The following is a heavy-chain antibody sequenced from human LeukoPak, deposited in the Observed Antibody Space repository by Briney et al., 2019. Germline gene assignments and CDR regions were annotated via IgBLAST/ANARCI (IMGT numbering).Heavy chain of an antibody. CDR2: IIPIFGTA. Sequence: ASVKVSCKASGGTFSNYAISWVRQAPGQGLEWMGGIIPIFGTANYAQKFQGRVTITADESTSTAYMELSSLRSEDTAVYYCARDIGIAARRRFRYFDYWGQGTLVTVSS. D-gene: IGHD6-6*01. CDR3: ARDIGIAARRRFRYFDY. J-gene: IGHJ4*02. V-gene: IGHV1-69*13. CDR1: GGTFSNYA.